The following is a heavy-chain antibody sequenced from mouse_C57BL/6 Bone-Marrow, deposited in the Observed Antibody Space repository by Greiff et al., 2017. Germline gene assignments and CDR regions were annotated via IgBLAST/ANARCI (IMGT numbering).Heavy chain of an antibody. J-gene: IGHJ4*01. CDR1: GYTFTSYW. V-gene: IGHV1-5*01. D-gene: IGHD2-5*01. CDR2: IYPGNSDT. Sequence: EVHLVESGTVLARPGASVKMSCKTSGYTFTSYWMHWVKQRPGPGLAWIGAIYPGNSDTSYNQKFKGKAKLTAVTSASTAYMELSSLTNEDSAVYYCTLYSNYGDYYAMDDGGQGTSGTVSS. CDR3: TLYSNYGDYYAMDD.